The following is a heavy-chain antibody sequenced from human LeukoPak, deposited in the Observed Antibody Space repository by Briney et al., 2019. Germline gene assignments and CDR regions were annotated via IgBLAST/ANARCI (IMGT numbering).Heavy chain of an antibody. D-gene: IGHD1-1*01. Sequence: GRSLRLSCAASGFTFSSYAMHWVRQAPGKGLEWVAVISYDGSNKYYADSVKGRFTISRDNSKNTLYLQMNSLRAEDTAVYYCARVRQSPQIQLYYYYMDVWGKGTTVTVSS. CDR3: ARVRQSPQIQLYYYYMDV. CDR1: GFTFSSYA. J-gene: IGHJ6*03. CDR2: ISYDGSNK. V-gene: IGHV3-30*04.